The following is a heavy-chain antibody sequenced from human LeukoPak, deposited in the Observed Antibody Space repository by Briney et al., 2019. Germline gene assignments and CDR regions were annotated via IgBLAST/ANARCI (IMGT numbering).Heavy chain of an antibody. CDR2: IYPGDSDT. Sequence: GGTLRLSCTGSGYSFTSYWIGWVRQMPGKGLEWMGIIYPGDSDTRYSPSFQGQVTISADKSISTAYLQWSSLKASDTAMYYCASLGPYCGGDCPFDYWGQGTLVTVSS. D-gene: IGHD2-21*02. V-gene: IGHV5-51*01. CDR3: ASLGPYCGGDCPFDY. CDR1: GYSFTSYW. J-gene: IGHJ4*02.